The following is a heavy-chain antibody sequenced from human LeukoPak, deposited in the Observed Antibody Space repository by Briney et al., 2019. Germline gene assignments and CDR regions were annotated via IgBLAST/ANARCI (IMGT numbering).Heavy chain of an antibody. D-gene: IGHD6-19*01. CDR2: TTDSGDST. J-gene: IGHJ4*02. CDR3: ARDMGIAVAGTFDY. Sequence: GGSLRLSCAASGFSFSTYAMTWLRQAPGKGLEWVSTTTDSGDSTHYADAVKGRFTMSRDNSKNTLYLQLNSLRAEDTAVYYCARDMGIAVAGTFDYWGQGTLVTVSS. CDR1: GFSFSTYA. V-gene: IGHV3-23*01.